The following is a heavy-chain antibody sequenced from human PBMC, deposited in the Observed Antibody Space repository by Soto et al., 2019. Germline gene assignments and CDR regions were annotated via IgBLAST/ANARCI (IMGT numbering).Heavy chain of an antibody. CDR1: GVTFSSET. CDR2: IIPLFGTA. J-gene: IGHJ4*02. CDR3: ATMLGDNPASPFDS. Sequence: QVQLVQSGAEVKKPGSSVKGSCKASGVTFSSETISWVRQAPGQGLEWVGGIIPLFGTATYAQKLQGRVTITADESTSTLYTELSSLRSADTAVDYCATMLGDNPASPFDSWGQGTLVTASS. V-gene: IGHV1-69*01. D-gene: IGHD3-10*02.